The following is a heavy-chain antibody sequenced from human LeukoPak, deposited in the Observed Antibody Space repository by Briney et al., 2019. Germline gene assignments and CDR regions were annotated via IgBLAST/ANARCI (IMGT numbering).Heavy chain of an antibody. CDR2: IYSSGST. D-gene: IGHD2-2*01. V-gene: IGHV4-31*03. CDR3: ARVTVPGAMMNRWFDL. Sequence: PSQTLSLTCSVSGGSMSSGGHFWSWIRQPPGEGLEWIGYIYSSGSTYYNPSLKSRVTISVDTSKNQFSLKLNSVTAADTAVYYCARVTVPGAMMNRWFDLWGQGTLVTASS. CDR1: GGSMSSGGHF. J-gene: IGHJ5*02.